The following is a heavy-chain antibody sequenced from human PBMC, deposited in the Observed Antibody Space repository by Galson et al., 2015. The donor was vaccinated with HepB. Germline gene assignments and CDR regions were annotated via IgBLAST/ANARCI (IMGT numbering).Heavy chain of an antibody. Sequence: SVKVSCKASGGTFSSYTISWVRQAPGQGLEWMGRIIPILGLANYAQKFQGRVTITADKSTSTAYMELSSLRSEDTAVYYCARARPGGYYFDYWGQGTLVTVSS. CDR3: ARARPGGYYFDY. CDR2: IIPILGLA. D-gene: IGHD3-16*01. J-gene: IGHJ4*02. V-gene: IGHV1-69*02. CDR1: GGTFSSYT.